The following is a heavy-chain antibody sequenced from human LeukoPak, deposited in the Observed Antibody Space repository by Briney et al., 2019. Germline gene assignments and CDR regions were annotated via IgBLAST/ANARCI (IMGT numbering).Heavy chain of an antibody. CDR3: ANTPRIWSGYSDY. J-gene: IGHJ4*02. CDR2: ISGSGGST. D-gene: IGHD3-3*01. Sequence: PGGSLRLSCAASGFTFSSYAMSWVRQARGKGLEWVSAISGSGGSTYYADSVKGRFTISRDNSQNTLYLQMNSLRAEDTAVYYCANTPRIWSGYSDYWGQGTLVTVSS. CDR1: GFTFSSYA. V-gene: IGHV3-23*01.